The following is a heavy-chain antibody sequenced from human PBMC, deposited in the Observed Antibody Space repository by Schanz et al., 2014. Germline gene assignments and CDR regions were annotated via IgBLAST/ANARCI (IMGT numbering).Heavy chain of an antibody. J-gene: IGHJ6*02. V-gene: IGHV1-69*04. CDR1: GGTFSSYA. D-gene: IGHD6-13*01. CDR3: ARDGHSSIWDSYYFYGLDV. CDR2: IIPILGME. Sequence: QVQLVQSGAEVKKPGSSVKVSCKASGGTFSSYAFSWVRQAPGQGLEWMGKIIPILGMENYAQKFQGRVTITADISTSTAYMDLSSLRSDDTAVYYCARDGHSSIWDSYYFYGLDVWGQGTTVTVSS.